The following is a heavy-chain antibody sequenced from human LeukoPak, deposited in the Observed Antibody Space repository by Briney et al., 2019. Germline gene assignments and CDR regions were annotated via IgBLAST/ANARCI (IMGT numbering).Heavy chain of an antibody. V-gene: IGHV4-59*01. CDR1: GVSISSYY. CDR3: ARVLSKGGYLTIDY. Sequence: SETLSLTCTVSGVSISSYYWGWIRQPPGKRLEWIGYIYYSASTKYNPSLTSRVTISLDTSKNQFSLNLSSVTAADTAVYYCARVLSKGGYLTIDYWGQGTLVTVSS. D-gene: IGHD5-12*01. CDR2: IYYSAST. J-gene: IGHJ4*02.